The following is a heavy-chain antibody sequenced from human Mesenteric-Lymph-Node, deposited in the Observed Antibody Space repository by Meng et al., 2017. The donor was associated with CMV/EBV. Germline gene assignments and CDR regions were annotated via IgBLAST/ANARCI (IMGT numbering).Heavy chain of an antibody. Sequence: ASVKVSCKASGYTFTGYYMHWVRQAPGQGLEWMGWINPNSGGTNYAQKFQGRVTMTRDTSISTAYMELSRLRSDDTAVYYCARDFRFVEMATKIYWFDPWGQGTLVTVSS. V-gene: IGHV1-2*02. J-gene: IGHJ5*02. CDR3: ARDFRFVEMATKIYWFDP. CDR1: GYTFTGYY. CDR2: INPNSGGT. D-gene: IGHD5-24*01.